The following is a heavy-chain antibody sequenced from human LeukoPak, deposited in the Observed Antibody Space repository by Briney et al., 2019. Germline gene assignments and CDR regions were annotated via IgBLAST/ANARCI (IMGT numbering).Heavy chain of an antibody. CDR1: GGSISSSSYY. J-gene: IGHJ6*03. D-gene: IGHD3-10*01. CDR3: ARQRMVRGVMRYYYYMDV. CDR2: IYYSGST. Sequence: SETLSLTCTVSGGSISSSSYYWGWIRQPPGKGLEWIGSIYYSGSTYYNPSLKSRVTISVDTSKNQFSLKLSSVTAADTAVYYCARQRMVRGVMRYYYYMDVWGKGTTVTISS. V-gene: IGHV4-39*01.